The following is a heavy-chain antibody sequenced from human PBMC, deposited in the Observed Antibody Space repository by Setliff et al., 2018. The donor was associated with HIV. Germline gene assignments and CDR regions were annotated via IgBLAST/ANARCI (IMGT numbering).Heavy chain of an antibody. D-gene: IGHD4-17*01. J-gene: IGHJ3*02. CDR1: AGSISSYY. Sequence: SETLSLTCTVSAGSISSYYWTWIRQPPGKGLEWIGYISTRGGTTYNPSLKSRVTISVDTSKNQFSLKLSSVTAADTAVYYCARAFPMTTVVTQSGYGAFDIRGQGTMVTVSS. CDR2: ISTRGGT. V-gene: IGHV4-4*09. CDR3: ARAFPMTTVVTQSGYGAFDI.